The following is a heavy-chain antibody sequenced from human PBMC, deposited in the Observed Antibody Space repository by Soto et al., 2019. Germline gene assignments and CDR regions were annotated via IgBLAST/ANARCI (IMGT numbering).Heavy chain of an antibody. CDR1: GYTFTSYD. J-gene: IGHJ6*02. Sequence: QVQLVQSGAEVKKPGASVKVSCKASGYTFTSYDINWVRQATGQGLEWMGWMNPNSGNTGYAQKFQARVTMTRNTSISTAYMELSSLGSEDTAVYYCARWPDGYYYYGMTSGAKGPRSPSP. CDR2: MNPNSGNT. V-gene: IGHV1-8*01. CDR3: ARWPDGYYYYGMTS.